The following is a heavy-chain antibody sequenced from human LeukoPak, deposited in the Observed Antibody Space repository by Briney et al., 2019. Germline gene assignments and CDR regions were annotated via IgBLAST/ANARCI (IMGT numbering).Heavy chain of an antibody. Sequence: GGSLRLSCAASGFTFSNYWMTWVRQAPGKGLEWVANIKEDGREIFYVDSVKGRFTISRDNARNSLYLQMNSLRAGDTAVYYCTRTPDGVDYWGQGTLVTVSS. J-gene: IGHJ4*02. CDR3: TRTPDGVDY. V-gene: IGHV3-7*01. CDR1: GFTFSNYW. D-gene: IGHD3-10*01. CDR2: IKEDGREI.